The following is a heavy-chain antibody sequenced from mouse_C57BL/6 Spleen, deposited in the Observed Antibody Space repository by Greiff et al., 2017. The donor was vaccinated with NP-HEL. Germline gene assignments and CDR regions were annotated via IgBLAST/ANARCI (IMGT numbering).Heavy chain of an antibody. D-gene: IGHD2-2*01. V-gene: IGHV3-6*01. CDR2: ISYDGSN. CDR3: ARGGGIYGYDDYFDY. J-gene: IGHJ2*01. Sequence: EVQLQESGPGLVKPSQSLSLTCSVTGYSITSGYYWNWIRQFPGNKLEWMGYISYDGSNNYNPSLKNRISIPRDTSKNQFFLKLNSVTTEDTATYYCARGGGIYGYDDYFDYWGQGTTLTVSS. CDR1: GYSITSGYY.